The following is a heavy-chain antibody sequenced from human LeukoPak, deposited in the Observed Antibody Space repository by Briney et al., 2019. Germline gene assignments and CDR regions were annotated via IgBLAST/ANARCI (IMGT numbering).Heavy chain of an antibody. CDR3: AKPGIAAAPTGDFDY. V-gene: IGHV3-23*01. CDR2: ISGSGGST. J-gene: IGHJ4*02. Sequence: GGSLRLSCAASGFTFRSYAMRWLRQAPGRGGEGVSAISGSGGSTYYAASVKGRFTISRDNSKNTLYLQMNSLRAEDTAVYYCAKPGIAAAPTGDFDYWGQGTLVTVSS. CDR1: GFTFRSYA. D-gene: IGHD6-13*01.